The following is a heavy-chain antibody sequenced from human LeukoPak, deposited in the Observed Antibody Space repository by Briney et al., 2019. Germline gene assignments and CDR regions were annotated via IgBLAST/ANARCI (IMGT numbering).Heavy chain of an antibody. CDR2: ISAYNGNT. J-gene: IGHJ6*02. CDR1: GYTFTSYG. CDR3: ARVQYDYYGSGSYYNPEYYYYGMDV. Sequence: ASVKVSCKASGYTFTSYGISWVRQAPGQGLEWMGWISAYNGNTNYAQKFQVRVTMTTDTSTSTAYMELRSLRSDDTAVYYCARVQYDYYGSGSYYNPEYYYYGMDVWRQGTTVTVSS. V-gene: IGHV1-18*01. D-gene: IGHD3-10*01.